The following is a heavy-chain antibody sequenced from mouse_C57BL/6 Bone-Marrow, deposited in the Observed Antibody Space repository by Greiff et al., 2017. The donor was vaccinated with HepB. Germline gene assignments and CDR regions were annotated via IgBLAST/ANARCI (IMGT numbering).Heavy chain of an antibody. CDR3: AREGRDDCDLAY. D-gene: IGHD2-4*01. CDR1: GYAFTNYL. J-gene: IGHJ3*01. CDR2: INPGSGGT. V-gene: IGHV1-54*01. Sequence: VQLQQSGAELVRPGTSVKVSCKASGYAFTNYLIEGVKQRPGQGLEWIGVINPGSGGTNYNEKFKGKATLTADKSSSTAYMQLSSLTSEDSAVYFCAREGRDDCDLAYWGQGTLVTVSA.